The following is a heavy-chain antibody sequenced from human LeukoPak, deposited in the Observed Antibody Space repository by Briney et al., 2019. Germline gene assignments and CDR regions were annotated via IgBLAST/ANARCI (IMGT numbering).Heavy chain of an antibody. V-gene: IGHV4-4*07. CDR3: WRDAGTTGKVKFDR. CDR1: GASISSYS. J-gene: IGHJ5*02. D-gene: IGHD1-7*01. CDR2: IYVTGST. Sequence: SETLSLTCTVSGASISSYSWSWIPPTVGEGLGWIGRIYVTGSTTYNPSLQSRVTMSLHTSKKHISFMLRSVTAAATAGYYCWRDAGTTGKVKFDRGGQGTLVT.